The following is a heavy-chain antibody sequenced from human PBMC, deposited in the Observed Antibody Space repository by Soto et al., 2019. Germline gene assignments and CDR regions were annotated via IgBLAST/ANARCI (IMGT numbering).Heavy chain of an antibody. D-gene: IGHD3-10*01. V-gene: IGHV1-69*13. Sequence: SVKVSCKASGGTFSSYAISWVRQAPGRGLEWMGGIIPIFGTANYAQKFQGRVTITADESTSTAYMELSSLRSEDTAVYYCASPLLLMVRGSRYYYGMDVWGQGTTVTVSS. CDR2: IIPIFGTA. CDR1: GGTFSSYA. J-gene: IGHJ6*02. CDR3: ASPLLLMVRGSRYYYGMDV.